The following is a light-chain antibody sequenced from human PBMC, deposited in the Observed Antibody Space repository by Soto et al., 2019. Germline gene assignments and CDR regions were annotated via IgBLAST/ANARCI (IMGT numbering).Light chain of an antibody. J-gene: IGKJ3*01. Sequence: EFVLTQSPGTLSLSPGERATLSCRASQSITSNYLAWYQQKPGHAPRPLFYGISSRAVGVPDRFSGSGSGTDFTLTIGRLEPEDFAVYYCQHYGSSPFTFGPGTKVDI. CDR2: GIS. V-gene: IGKV3-20*01. CDR3: QHYGSSPFT. CDR1: QSITSNY.